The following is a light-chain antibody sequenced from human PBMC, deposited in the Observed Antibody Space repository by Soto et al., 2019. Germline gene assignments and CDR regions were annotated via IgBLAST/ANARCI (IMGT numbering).Light chain of an antibody. CDR1: SSDVCNYKY. CDR3: SSYAGSNNWV. J-gene: IGLJ3*02. V-gene: IGLV2-8*01. CDR2: EVS. Sequence: QSALTQSPSASGSPGQSVTISCTGTSSDVCNYKYVSWYQQHPGKAPKLMIYEVSKRPSGVTDRFSGSKSDDTACLPVSRVQTEDEADNYCSSYAGSNNWVFGGGTKVTVL.